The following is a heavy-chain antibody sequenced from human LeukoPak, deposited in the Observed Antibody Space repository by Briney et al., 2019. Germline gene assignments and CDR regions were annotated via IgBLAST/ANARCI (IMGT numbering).Heavy chain of an antibody. J-gene: IGHJ4*02. CDR3: ATLRTTVTFYYFDY. Sequence: PSETLSLTCTVSGGSISSSSYYWGWIRQPPGKGLEWIGNIYYSGRTYYNPSLKSRVTISVDTSKNQFSLKLSSVTAADTAVYYCATLRTTVTFYYFDYWGQGTLVTVSS. V-gene: IGHV4-39*07. CDR1: GGSISSSSYY. D-gene: IGHD4-17*01. CDR2: IYYSGRT.